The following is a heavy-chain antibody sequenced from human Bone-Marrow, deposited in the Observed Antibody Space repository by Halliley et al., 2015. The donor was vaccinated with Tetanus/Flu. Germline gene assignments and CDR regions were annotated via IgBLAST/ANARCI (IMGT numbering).Heavy chain of an antibody. Sequence: NMKPDGGEKYYVDSVKGRFTISRDNAKNSLYLQMNSMRADDTAVYYCARDKFRYFDVWGRGTLVTVSS. CDR2: MKPDGGEK. CDR3: ARDKFRYFDV. J-gene: IGHJ2*01. V-gene: IGHV3-7*03.